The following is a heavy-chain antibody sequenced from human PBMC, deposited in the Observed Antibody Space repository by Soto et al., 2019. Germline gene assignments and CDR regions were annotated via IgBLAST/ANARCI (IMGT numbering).Heavy chain of an antibody. Sequence: SQTLSLTCAISGDSVSSNSAAWNWIRQSPSRGLEWLGRTYYRSKWYNDYAVSVKSRITITPDTSKNQFSLQLNSVTPEDTAVYYCAIAPPYNSGWPFDYSCQGTLLTVSS. J-gene: IGHJ4*02. D-gene: IGHD6-19*01. V-gene: IGHV6-1*01. CDR3: AIAPPYNSGWPFDY. CDR2: TYYRSKWYN. CDR1: GDSVSSNSAA.